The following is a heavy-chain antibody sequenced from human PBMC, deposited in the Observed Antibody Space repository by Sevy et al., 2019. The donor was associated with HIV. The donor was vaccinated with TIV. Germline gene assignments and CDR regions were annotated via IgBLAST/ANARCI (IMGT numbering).Heavy chain of an antibody. CDR3: VRDGWNY. V-gene: IGHV3-21*01. CDR1: GFTFSTST. D-gene: IGHD2-15*01. J-gene: IGHJ4*02. CDR2: MTSSGSCI. Sequence: GGSLRLSCAASGFTFSTSTMNWVRQAPGKGLEWVSLMTSSGSCILYADSVKGRFTISRDNAKNSVFLQMNSLRVEDAAVYYCVRDGWNYWGQGTLVTVSS.